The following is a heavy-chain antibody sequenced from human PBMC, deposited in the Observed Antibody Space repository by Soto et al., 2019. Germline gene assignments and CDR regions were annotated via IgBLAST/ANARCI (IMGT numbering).Heavy chain of an antibody. CDR2: IIPIFGTA. V-gene: IGHV1-69*13. CDR1: GGTFSSYA. CDR3: ATYYGSGSYFPDHYYYGMDV. D-gene: IGHD3-10*01. Sequence: ASVKVSCKASGGTFSSYAISWVRQAPGQGLEWMGGIIPIFGTANYAQKFQGRVTITADESTSTAYMELSSLRSEDTAVYYCATYYGSGSYFPDHYYYGMDVWGQGTTVTVSS. J-gene: IGHJ6*02.